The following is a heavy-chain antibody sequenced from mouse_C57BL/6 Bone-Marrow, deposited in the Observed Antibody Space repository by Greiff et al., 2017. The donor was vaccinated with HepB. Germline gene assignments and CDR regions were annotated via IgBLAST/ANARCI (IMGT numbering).Heavy chain of an antibody. Sequence: VHVKQSGPELVKPGASVKMSCKASGYTFTSYVMHWVKQKPGQGLEWIGYIYPYNDGTKYNEKFKGKATLTSDKSSSTAYMELSSLTSEDSAVYHRMGYGNYGFAYGGQGTLVTVTA. D-gene: IGHD2-10*02. J-gene: IGHJ3*01. CDR3: MGYGNYGFAY. CDR2: IYPYNDGT. V-gene: IGHV1-14*01. CDR1: GYTFTSYV.